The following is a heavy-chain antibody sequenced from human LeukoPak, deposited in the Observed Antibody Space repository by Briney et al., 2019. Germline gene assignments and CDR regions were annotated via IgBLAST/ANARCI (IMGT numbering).Heavy chain of an antibody. CDR1: GGSISSGGYY. V-gene: IGHV4-30-2*01. Sequence: SETLSLTCTVSGGSISSGGYYWSWIRQPPGKGLEWIGYIYHSGSTYYNPSLKSRVAISVDRSKNLFSLKLSSVTAADTAVYYCARDSIAARPFDYWGQGTLVTVSS. CDR2: IYHSGST. D-gene: IGHD6-6*01. CDR3: ARDSIAARPFDY. J-gene: IGHJ4*02.